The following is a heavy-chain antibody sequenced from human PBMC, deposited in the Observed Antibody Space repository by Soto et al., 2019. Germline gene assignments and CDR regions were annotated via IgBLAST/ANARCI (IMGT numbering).Heavy chain of an antibody. V-gene: IGHV4-59*01. Sequence: SETLSLTCTVSGGPISSYYWSWIRQPPGKGLEWIGYIYYSGSTNYNPSLKSRVTISVDTSKNQFSLKLTSVTAADTAVYYCARRYGSAFDFWGQGTMVTVSS. CDR1: GGPISSYY. CDR2: IYYSGST. J-gene: IGHJ3*01. CDR3: ARRYGSAFDF. D-gene: IGHD3-10*01.